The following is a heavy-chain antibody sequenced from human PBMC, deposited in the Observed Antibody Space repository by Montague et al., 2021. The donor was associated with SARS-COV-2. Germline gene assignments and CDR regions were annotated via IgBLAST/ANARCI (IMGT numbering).Heavy chain of an antibody. J-gene: IGHJ6*03. V-gene: IGHV4-34*01. CDR1: GGSFSTYS. D-gene: IGHD3-10*01. Sequence: SETRSLTCAVHGGSFSTYSWNWIRQPPGKGLEWIGVIHHGGSTNXNPSLKSRVTISADTSKNQFSLKLTSVAAADTAVYYCARLGDGVVPSPILGVGPYYSYYYMDVWGKGTTVTVSS. CDR3: ARLGDGVVPSPILGVGPYYSYYYMDV. CDR2: IHHGGST.